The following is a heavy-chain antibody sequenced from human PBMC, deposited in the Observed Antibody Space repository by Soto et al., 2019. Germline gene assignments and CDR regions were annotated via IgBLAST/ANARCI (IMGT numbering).Heavy chain of an antibody. CDR2: INAGNGNT. CDR1: GYTFTSYA. J-gene: IGHJ6*02. V-gene: IGHV1-3*01. CDR3: ASVNMVRGGDRHYYYYYGMDV. D-gene: IGHD3-10*01. Sequence: ASVKVSCKASGYTFTSYAMHWVRQAPGQRLEWMGWINAGNGNTKYSQKFQGRVTITRDTSASTAYMELSSLRSEDTAVYYCASVNMVRGGDRHYYYYYGMDVWGQGTTVTVSS.